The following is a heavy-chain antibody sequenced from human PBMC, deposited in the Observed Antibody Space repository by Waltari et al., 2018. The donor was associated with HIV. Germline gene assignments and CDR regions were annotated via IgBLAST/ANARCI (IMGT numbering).Heavy chain of an antibody. Sequence: QVQLVESGGGLVQPGRSLRLSCAASGFTFSSSGLHWVRQAPGKGLEWVAVIWYDGTNKYYADSVKGRFTISRDNSKNTLYLQMNSLRAEDTAVYYCARDRSEGGGYYYYGLDVWGQGTTVTVSS. D-gene: IGHD2-15*01. CDR3: ARDRSEGGGYYYYGLDV. CDR2: IWYDGTNK. CDR1: GFTFSSSG. V-gene: IGHV3-33*01. J-gene: IGHJ6*02.